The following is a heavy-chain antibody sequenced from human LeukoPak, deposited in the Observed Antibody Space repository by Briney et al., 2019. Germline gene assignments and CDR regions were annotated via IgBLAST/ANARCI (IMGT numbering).Heavy chain of an antibody. CDR2: IYSSGST. CDR3: ARSEDGYNLDY. D-gene: IGHD5-24*01. CDR1: GGSISSSYYY. V-gene: IGHV4-39*07. J-gene: IGHJ4*02. Sequence: SETLSLTCTVSGGSISSSYYYWGWIRQPPGKGLEWIGSIYSSGSTYYNPSLKSRVTISVDTSKNQFSLKLTSVTAADTAVYYCARSEDGYNLDYWGQGTLVIVSS.